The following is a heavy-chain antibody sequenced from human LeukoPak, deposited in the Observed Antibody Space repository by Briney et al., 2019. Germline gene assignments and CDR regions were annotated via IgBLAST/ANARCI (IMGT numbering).Heavy chain of an antibody. CDR1: GGTFSSYA. D-gene: IGHD6-19*01. CDR2: IIPIFGTA. V-gene: IGHV1-69*05. Sequence: SVKVSCKASGGTFSSYAISWVRQAPGQGLEWMGGIIPIFGTANYAQKFQGRVTITTDESTSTAYMELSSLRSEDTAVYYCARVSGSLAGPEYYFDYWGQGTLVTVSS. CDR3: ARVSGSLAGPEYYFDY. J-gene: IGHJ4*02.